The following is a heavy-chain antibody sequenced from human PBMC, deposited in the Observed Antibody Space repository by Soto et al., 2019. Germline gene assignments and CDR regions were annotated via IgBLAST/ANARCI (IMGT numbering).Heavy chain of an antibody. D-gene: IGHD2-15*01. CDR2: ISGSGGST. J-gene: IGHJ4*02. Sequence: PGGSLRLSCAASGFTFSSYAMSWVRQAPGKGLEWVSAISGSGGSTYYADSVKGRFTISRDNSKNTLYLQMNSLRAEDTAVYYCAKDRGYCSGGSCLFDYWGQGTLVTVS. CDR1: GFTFSSYA. CDR3: AKDRGYCSGGSCLFDY. V-gene: IGHV3-23*01.